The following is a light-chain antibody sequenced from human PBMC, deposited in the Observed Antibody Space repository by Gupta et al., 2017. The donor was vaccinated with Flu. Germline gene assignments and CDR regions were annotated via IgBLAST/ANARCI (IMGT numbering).Light chain of an antibody. CDR1: SSNVGTYNF. J-gene: IGLJ3*02. Sequence: QSPLTQPASVSGSPGQSITISCTGTSSNVGTYNFVSWYQHHPGKAPKLIIYEGSNRPSRISTRFSGSTSGTTASLTISGLQAEDEADYYCCSYAGSSTWVFGGGTKLTVL. CDR3: CSYAGSSTWV. CDR2: EGS. V-gene: IGLV2-23*01.